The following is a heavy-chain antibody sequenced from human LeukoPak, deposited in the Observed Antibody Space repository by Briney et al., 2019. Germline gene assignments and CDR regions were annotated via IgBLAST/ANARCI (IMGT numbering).Heavy chain of an antibody. Sequence: ASVKVSCKASGGTFSSYAISWVRQAPGQGLEWMGGIIPIFGTANYAQKFQGRVTITADESTSTAYMEVSSLRSEDTAVYYCASLLLRLRSGFDLWGRGTLVTVSS. CDR2: IIPIFGTA. CDR1: GGTFSSYA. CDR3: ASLLLRLRSGFDL. D-gene: IGHD5-12*01. J-gene: IGHJ2*01. V-gene: IGHV1-69*13.